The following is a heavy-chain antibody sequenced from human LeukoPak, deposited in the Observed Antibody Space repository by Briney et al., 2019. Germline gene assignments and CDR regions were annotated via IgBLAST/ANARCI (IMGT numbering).Heavy chain of an antibody. J-gene: IGHJ1*01. CDR1: GGSFGGYY. Sequence: SETLSLTCAVYGGSFGGYYWSWIRQPPGKGLEWIGEINHSGSTNYNPSLKSRVTISVDTSKNQFSLKLSSVTAADTAVYYCARGPYSSGWYPVGYFQHWGQGTPVTVSS. V-gene: IGHV4-34*01. D-gene: IGHD6-19*01. CDR2: INHSGST. CDR3: ARGPYSSGWYPVGYFQH.